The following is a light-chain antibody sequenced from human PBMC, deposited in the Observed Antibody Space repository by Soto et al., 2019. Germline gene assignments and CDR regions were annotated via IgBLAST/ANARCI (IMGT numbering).Light chain of an antibody. CDR3: QQYGSSVT. CDR2: GAS. Sequence: EIVLTQSPGTLSLSPGERATLSCRASQSVSSGFLAWYQQKPGQAPRLLIYGASSRATGIPDRFSGSGSGINFTLAISRLEPEDFAVYYCQQYGSSVTFGAGATLEHK. J-gene: IGKJ4*01. V-gene: IGKV3-20*01. CDR1: QSVSSGF.